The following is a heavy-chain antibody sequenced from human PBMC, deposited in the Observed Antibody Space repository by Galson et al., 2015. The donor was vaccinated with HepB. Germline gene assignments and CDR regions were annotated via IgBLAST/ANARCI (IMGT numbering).Heavy chain of an antibody. CDR2: IYSGGST. Sequence: SLRLSCAASGFTVSSNYMSWVRQAPGKGLEWVSVIYSGGSTYYADSVKGRFTISRDNSKNTLYLQMNSLRAEDTAVYYCARGIVGATYYYYYYGMDVWGQGTTVTVSS. CDR1: GFTVSSNY. J-gene: IGHJ6*02. CDR3: ARGIVGATYYYYYYGMDV. D-gene: IGHD1-26*01. V-gene: IGHV3-53*01.